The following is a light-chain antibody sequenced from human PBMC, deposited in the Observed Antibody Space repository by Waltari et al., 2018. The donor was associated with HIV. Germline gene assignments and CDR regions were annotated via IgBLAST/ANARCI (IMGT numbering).Light chain of an antibody. CDR2: AVI. J-gene: IGLJ2*01. Sequence: QSALTQPPSASGSPGQSVTLSCTGTSSDVGGYKYVSWHQQHPGKAPKLMIYAVIKRPSGVPDRFSGSKSGNTASLTVSGLQPEDEADYYCSSHAGSKVVFGGGTRLTVL. CDR1: SSDVGGYKY. V-gene: IGLV2-8*01. CDR3: SSHAGSKVV.